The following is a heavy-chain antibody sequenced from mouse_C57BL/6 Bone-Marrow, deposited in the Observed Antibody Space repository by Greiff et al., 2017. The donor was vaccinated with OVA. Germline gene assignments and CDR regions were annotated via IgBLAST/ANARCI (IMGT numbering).Heavy chain of an antibody. CDR1: GYTFTDYY. Sequence: QVQLKESGAELVRPGASVKLSCKASGYTFTDYYINWVKQRPGQGLEWIARIYPGSGNTYYNEKFKGKATLTAEKSSSTAYMQLSSLTSEDSAVYFCARKGLMRGYAMDYWGQGTSVTVSS. J-gene: IGHJ4*01. V-gene: IGHV1-76*01. D-gene: IGHD6-5*01. CDR3: ARKGLMRGYAMDY. CDR2: IYPGSGNT.